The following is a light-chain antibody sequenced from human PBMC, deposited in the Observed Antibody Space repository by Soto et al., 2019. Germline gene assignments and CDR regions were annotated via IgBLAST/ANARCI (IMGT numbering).Light chain of an antibody. CDR1: SSDVGAYNF. CDR2: NVY. CDR3: CSFTSSNTHV. J-gene: IGLJ1*01. V-gene: IGLV2-14*03. Sequence: QSALTQPASVSGSPGQSITISCTGTSSDVGAYNFVSWHQQHPGKAPKLMIYNVYDRPSGISYRFSGSKSGNTASLTISGLQAEDEADYYCCSFTSSNTHVFGTGTKVTVL.